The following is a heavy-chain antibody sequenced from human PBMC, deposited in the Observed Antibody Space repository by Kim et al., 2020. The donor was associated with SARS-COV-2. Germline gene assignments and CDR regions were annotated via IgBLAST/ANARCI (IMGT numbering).Heavy chain of an antibody. D-gene: IGHD2-2*02. CDR3: ARYALGSVDCSSTSCYSFGYYYYYGMDV. CDR2: IYPGDSDT. V-gene: IGHV5-51*01. CDR1: GYSFTSYW. Sequence: GESLKISCKGSGYSFTSYWIGWVRQMPGKGLEWMGIIYPGDSDTRYSPSFQGQVTISADKSISTAYLQWSSLKASDTAMYYCARYALGSVDCSSTSCYSFGYYYYYGMDVWGQGTTVTVSS. J-gene: IGHJ6*02.